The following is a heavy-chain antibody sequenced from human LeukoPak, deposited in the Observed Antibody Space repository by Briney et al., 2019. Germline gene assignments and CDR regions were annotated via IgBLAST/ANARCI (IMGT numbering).Heavy chain of an antibody. J-gene: IGHJ4*02. CDR3: ARAVSGRFDY. D-gene: IGHD6-19*01. Sequence: SETLSLTCTVSGGSMGPYHWGWIRQPPGKGLEWTGYIYYSGSTNDNPSLKSRVTISVDTSKNQFSLKLSPVTAADTAIYYCARAVSGRFDYWGQGTLVTVSS. V-gene: IGHV4-59*08. CDR2: IYYSGST. CDR1: GGSMGPYH.